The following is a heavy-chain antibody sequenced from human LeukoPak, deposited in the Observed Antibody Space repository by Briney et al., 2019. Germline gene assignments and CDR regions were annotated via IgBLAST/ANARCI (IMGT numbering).Heavy chain of an antibody. CDR1: GGTFSSYA. CDR2: IIPIFGTA. CDR3: AKAPLERCSGGTCYPLDY. D-gene: IGHD2-15*01. J-gene: IGHJ4*02. V-gene: IGHV1-69*06. Sequence: GASVKVSCKASGGTFSSYAISWVRQAPGQGLEWMGGIIPIFGTANYAQKFQGRVTITADKSTSTAYMELSSLRSEDTAVYYCAKAPLERCSGGTCYPLDYWGQGTLVTVSS.